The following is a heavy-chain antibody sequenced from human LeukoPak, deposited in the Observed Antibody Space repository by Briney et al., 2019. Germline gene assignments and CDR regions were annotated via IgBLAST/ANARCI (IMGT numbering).Heavy chain of an antibody. Sequence: ASVKVSCKASGYTFTSYYMHWVRQAPGQGLEWMGIINPSGGSTSYAQKFQGRVTMTRDTSTSTVYMELSSLRSEDTAVYYCARDSSGRITMVRGVMDDAFDIWGQGTMVTVSS. D-gene: IGHD3-10*01. CDR3: ARDSSGRITMVRGVMDDAFDI. CDR2: INPSGGST. V-gene: IGHV1-46*01. J-gene: IGHJ3*02. CDR1: GYTFTSYY.